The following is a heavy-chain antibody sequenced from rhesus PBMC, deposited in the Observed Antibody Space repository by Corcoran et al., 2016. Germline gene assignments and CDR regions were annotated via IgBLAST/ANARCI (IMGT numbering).Heavy chain of an antibody. CDR1: GYSISGHY. CDR2: ITFSGST. J-gene: IGHJ4*01. V-gene: IGHV4-122*02. Sequence: QVQLQESGPGLVKPSETLSLTCAVSGYSISGHYWSWIRQAPGKGLEWIGYITFSGSTSYNPSLKSRVNISRDTSKNQFTLKLSSVTTADTAVYYCARDVSVAAKGDFDYWGQGVLVTVSS. D-gene: IGHD4-29*01. CDR3: ARDVSVAAKGDFDY.